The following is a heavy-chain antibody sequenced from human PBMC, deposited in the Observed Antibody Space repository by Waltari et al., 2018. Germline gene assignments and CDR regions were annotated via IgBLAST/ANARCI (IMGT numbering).Heavy chain of an antibody. D-gene: IGHD3-10*01. CDR3: LGRGFDY. Sequence: EVQLVESGGDLVQPGGSLRLPWPACGFPLSSDWMTWVRTAPGKGLEWVANITPDGREKNYADSVKGRFTISRDNAKNSLFLQMSSLRGEDTAVYYCLGRGFDYWGQGTLVTVSS. J-gene: IGHJ4*02. CDR1: GFPLSSDW. V-gene: IGHV3-7*01. CDR2: ITPDGREK.